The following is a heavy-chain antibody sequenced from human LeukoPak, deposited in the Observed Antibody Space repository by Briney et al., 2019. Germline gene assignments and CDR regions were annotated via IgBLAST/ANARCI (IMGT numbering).Heavy chain of an antibody. CDR1: GGSISSNGYY. J-gene: IGHJ4*02. Sequence: SETLSLTCTVSGGSISSNGYYWGWMRPPPGQGLEWIGNMYYTGTTYYNPSLQSRVTLSVDTSKNQFSLNLSSVTAADTAVYYCARRGYSASWDYFDYWGQGTLVTVSS. CDR2: MYYTGTT. D-gene: IGHD1-26*01. CDR3: ARRGYSASWDYFDY. V-gene: IGHV4-39*01.